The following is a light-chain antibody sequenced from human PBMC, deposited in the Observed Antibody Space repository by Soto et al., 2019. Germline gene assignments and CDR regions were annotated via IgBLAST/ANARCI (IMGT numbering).Light chain of an antibody. J-gene: IGKJ1*01. CDR2: DAS. V-gene: IGKV1-33*01. CDR1: PDHSIS. Sequence: DIQIAQSPSSLSASVGDKITITCQSSPDHSISLNWYQQKPEKYPQLLIYDASNLETGVPPRFIGSSCGTDVTPPISSLQPEDIGAYYYYLYRLLPPRTFGPGTKVEI. CDR3: YLYRLLPPRT.